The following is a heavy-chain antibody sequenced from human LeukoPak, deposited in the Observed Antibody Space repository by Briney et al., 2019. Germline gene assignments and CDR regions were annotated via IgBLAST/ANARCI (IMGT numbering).Heavy chain of an antibody. Sequence: ASVNVSCKASGYTLTRYYMHWLRQAPGQGLEWMGWINPNSGGTNYAQKFQGRVTMTRDTSISTAYMELSRLRSDDTAVYYCARCIAVAWDDFDIWGRGRMVTVSS. CDR1: GYTLTRYY. CDR2: INPNSGGT. D-gene: IGHD6-19*01. CDR3: ARCIAVAWDDFDI. J-gene: IGHJ3*02. V-gene: IGHV1-2*02.